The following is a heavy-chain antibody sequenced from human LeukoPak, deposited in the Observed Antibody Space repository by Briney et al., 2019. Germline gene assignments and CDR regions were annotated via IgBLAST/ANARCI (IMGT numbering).Heavy chain of an antibody. CDR3: ARDQSPVTDALTFDY. Sequence: PGGSLRLSCAASGFTFSSYGMHWVRQAPGKGLEWVAVIWYVGSNKYYADSVKGRFTISRGNSKNTLYLQMNSLRAEDTAVYYCARDQSPVTDALTFDYWGQGTLVTVSS. CDR2: IWYVGSNK. D-gene: IGHD4-17*01. CDR1: GFTFSSYG. V-gene: IGHV3-33*01. J-gene: IGHJ4*02.